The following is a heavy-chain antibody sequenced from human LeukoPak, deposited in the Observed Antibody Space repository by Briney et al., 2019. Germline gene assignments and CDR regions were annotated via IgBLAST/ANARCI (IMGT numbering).Heavy chain of an antibody. Sequence: GGSLRLSCAASGFTFSSSWMTWVRQAPGKGLERVAHIKEDGNEEYYVDSVKGRFTISRDNAKNSLYLQMNSLRAEDTAVFYCARWNNDWEFDYWGQGTLVSVSS. CDR1: GFTFSSSW. CDR3: ARWNNDWEFDY. V-gene: IGHV3-7*05. J-gene: IGHJ4*02. CDR2: IKEDGNEE. D-gene: IGHD1/OR15-1a*01.